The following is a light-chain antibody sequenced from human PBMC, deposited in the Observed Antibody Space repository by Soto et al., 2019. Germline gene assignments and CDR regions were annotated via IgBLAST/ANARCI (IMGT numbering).Light chain of an antibody. CDR3: SSYTTSNTRQIV. CDR2: DVS. CDR1: SNDISGYIF. V-gene: IGLV2-14*01. Sequence: QSVLTQPASVSASPGQSITISCTGTSNDISGYIFVSWYQQHPGKALKFMIYDVSDRSSGVSNRFSGSKSGNTASLTISGLQAEDEADYYCSSYTTSNTRQIVFGTGTKVTVL. J-gene: IGLJ1*01.